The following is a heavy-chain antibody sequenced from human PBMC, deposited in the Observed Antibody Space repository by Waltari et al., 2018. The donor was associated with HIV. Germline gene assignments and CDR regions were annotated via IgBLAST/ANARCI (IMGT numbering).Heavy chain of an antibody. CDR2: IYYSGST. CDR1: GGSISSSSYY. V-gene: IGHV4-39*01. D-gene: IGHD6-13*01. J-gene: IGHJ4*02. Sequence: QLQLQESGPGLVKPSETLSLICTVSGGSISSSSYYWGWIRQPPGKGLEWIGSIYYSGSTYYNPSLKSPVTISVDTSKNQFSLKLSSVTAADTAVYYCARPYSSSWYYFDYWGQGTLVTVSS. CDR3: ARPYSSSWYYFDY.